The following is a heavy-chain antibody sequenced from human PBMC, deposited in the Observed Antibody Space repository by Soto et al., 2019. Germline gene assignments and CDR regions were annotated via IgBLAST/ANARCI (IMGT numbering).Heavy chain of an antibody. CDR2: IRWNSGSI. D-gene: IGHD5-12*01. V-gene: IGHV3-9*01. Sequence: PGGSLRLSCAASGFTFDDYAMHWVRQDPGKGLEWVSGIRWNSGSIGYADSVKGRFTISRDNAKNSLYLQMNSLRAEDTALYDCAKGGDGYTDYWGQGTLVTVSS. CDR3: AKGGDGYTDY. J-gene: IGHJ4*02. CDR1: GFTFDDYA.